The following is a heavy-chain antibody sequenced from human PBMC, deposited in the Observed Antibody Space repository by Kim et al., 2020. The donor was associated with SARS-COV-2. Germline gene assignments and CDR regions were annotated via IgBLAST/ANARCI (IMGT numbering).Heavy chain of an antibody. CDR1: GFTFSSYG. Sequence: GGSLRLSCAASGFTFSSYGMHWVRQAPGKGLEWVAVIWYDGSNKYYADSVKGRFTISRDNSKNTLYLQMNSLRAEDTAVYYCAKDGHTYGDYAVDYWGQGTLVTVSS. CDR3: AKDGHTYGDYAVDY. V-gene: IGHV3-33*06. CDR2: IWYDGSNK. J-gene: IGHJ4*02. D-gene: IGHD4-17*01.